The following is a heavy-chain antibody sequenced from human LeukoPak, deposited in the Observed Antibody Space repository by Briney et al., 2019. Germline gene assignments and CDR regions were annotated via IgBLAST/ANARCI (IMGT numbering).Heavy chain of an antibody. CDR3: ARYGSVVVITEFDY. V-gene: IGHV3-48*01. CDR1: GFTFSSYW. Sequence: GGSLRLSCAASGFTFSSYWMSWVRQAPGKGLEWVSYISSSSSTIYYADSVKGRFTISRDNAKNSLYLQMNSLRAEDTAVYYCARYGSVVVITEFDYWGQGTLVTVSS. CDR2: ISSSSSTI. J-gene: IGHJ4*02. D-gene: IGHD3-22*01.